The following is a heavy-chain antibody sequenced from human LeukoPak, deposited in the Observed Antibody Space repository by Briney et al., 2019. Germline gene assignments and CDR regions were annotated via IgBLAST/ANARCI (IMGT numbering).Heavy chain of an antibody. D-gene: IGHD7-27*01. CDR2: IYYSGST. CDR3: ARLIGDQSYFDY. V-gene: IGHV4-59*01. J-gene: IGHJ4*02. Sequence: SETLSLTCTVSGGSISSYYWSWIRQPPGKGLEWIGYIYYSGSTNYNPSLKSRVTISVDTSKNQFSLKLSSVTAADTAVYYCARLIGDQSYFDYWGQGTLVTVSS. CDR1: GGSISSYY.